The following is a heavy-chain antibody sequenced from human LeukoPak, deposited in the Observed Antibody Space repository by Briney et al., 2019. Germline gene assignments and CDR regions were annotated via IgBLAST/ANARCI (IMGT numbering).Heavy chain of an antibody. Sequence: GGSLRLSCAASGFTFDDYAMHWVRQAPGKGLEWVSGISWNSGSIGYADSVKGRFAISRDNAKNPLYLQMNSLRAEDTALYYCAKGSLAVAGSDFDYWGQGTLVTVSS. D-gene: IGHD6-19*01. V-gene: IGHV3-9*01. CDR2: ISWNSGSI. CDR3: AKGSLAVAGSDFDY. CDR1: GFTFDDYA. J-gene: IGHJ4*02.